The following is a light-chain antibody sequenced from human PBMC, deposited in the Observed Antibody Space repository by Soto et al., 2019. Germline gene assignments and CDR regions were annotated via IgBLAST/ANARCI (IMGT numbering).Light chain of an antibody. J-gene: IGLJ1*01. V-gene: IGLV2-8*01. CDR2: EVG. CDR1: SSDVATYNY. CDR3: TSYGGSNNPYV. Sequence: QSALTQPPSASGSPGQSVTISCTGTSSDVATYNYVSWYQQHPGKAPKLIIYEVGKRPSGVPDRFSGSKSGNTASLTVSGLQAEDEADYYCTSYGGSNNPYVFGPGTQLTVL.